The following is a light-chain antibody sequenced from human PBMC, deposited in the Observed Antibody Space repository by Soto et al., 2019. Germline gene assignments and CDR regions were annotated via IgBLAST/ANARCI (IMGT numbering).Light chain of an antibody. V-gene: IGKV3-11*01. CDR3: HQRSNSRT. CDR2: DAS. CDR1: QSVSGY. Sequence: TLSLSPGERATLSCRASQSVSGYLAWYQQKPGQAPRLLIYDASNRATDIPARFSGSGSGTDFTLTIRSLEPEDFAVYYCHQRSNSRTFGGGTKVDIK. J-gene: IGKJ4*01.